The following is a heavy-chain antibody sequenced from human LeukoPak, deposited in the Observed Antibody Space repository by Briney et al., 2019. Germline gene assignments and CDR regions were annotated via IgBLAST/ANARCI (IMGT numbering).Heavy chain of an antibody. V-gene: IGHV3-21*01. CDR2: ISSSSSYI. CDR3: ARDRLPRTTVVRFDY. Sequence: GGSLRLSCAASGFTFSSYGIHWVRQAPGKGLEWVSSISSSSSYIYYADSVKGRFTISRDNAKNSLYLQMNSLRAEDTAVYYCARDRLPRTTVVRFDYWGQGTLVTVSS. D-gene: IGHD4-23*01. J-gene: IGHJ4*02. CDR1: GFTFSSYG.